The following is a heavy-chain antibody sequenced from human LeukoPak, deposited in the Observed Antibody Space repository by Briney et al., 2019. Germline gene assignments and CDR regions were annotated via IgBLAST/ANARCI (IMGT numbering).Heavy chain of an antibody. V-gene: IGHV4-39*01. CDR2: NSGST. CDR3: ARQLGYCSSTSCYADKVDY. J-gene: IGHJ4*02. CDR1: GGSISSSSYY. D-gene: IGHD2-2*01. Sequence: PSETLSLTCTVSGGSISSSSYYWGWIRQPPGKGLEWVGSNSGSTYYNPSLKSRVTISVDTSKNQFSLKLSSVTAADTAAYYCARQLGYCSSTSCYADKVDYWGQGTLVTVSS.